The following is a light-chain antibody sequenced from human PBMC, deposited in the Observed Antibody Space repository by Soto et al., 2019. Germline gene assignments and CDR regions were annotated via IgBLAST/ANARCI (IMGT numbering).Light chain of an antibody. Sequence: EIVLTQSPGTLSLSPGERATLSCRASQSINSNYLAWYQQKPGQAPRPLIYGASSRATGIPDRFSGSGSGTDFTLTISRLEPEDFAVYYCQQYGSSPRTFGQGTKVEIK. CDR1: QSINSNY. CDR3: QQYGSSPRT. J-gene: IGKJ1*01. V-gene: IGKV3-20*01. CDR2: GAS.